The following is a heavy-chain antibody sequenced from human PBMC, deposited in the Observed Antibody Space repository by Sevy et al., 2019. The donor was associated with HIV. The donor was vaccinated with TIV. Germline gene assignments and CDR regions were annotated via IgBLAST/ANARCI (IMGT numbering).Heavy chain of an antibody. V-gene: IGHV3-30*18. J-gene: IGHJ4*02. CDR3: AKDGEDNWNFDY. CDR1: GFTFSTYD. Sequence: GGSLRLSCAASGFTFSTYDMHWVRQAPGKGLEWVADISYDGSNKYYADSGKGRFTISRDNSKNTLYLQMNSLRAEDTAVYYCAKDGEDNWNFDYWGQGTLVTVSS. D-gene: IGHD1-20*01. CDR2: ISYDGSNK.